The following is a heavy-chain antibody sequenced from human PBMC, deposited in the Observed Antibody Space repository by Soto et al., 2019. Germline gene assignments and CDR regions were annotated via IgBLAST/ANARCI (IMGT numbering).Heavy chain of an antibody. J-gene: IGHJ6*03. D-gene: IGHD3-3*01. Sequence: SETLSLTCTVPGGSISSGGYYWSWIRQHPGKGLEWIRYIYYSGSTYYTPSLKSRVTISVDTSKNQFSLKLSSVTAADTAVYYCARGYYDPSPAYYYYYYMDVWGKGTTVTVS. CDR2: IYYSGST. V-gene: IGHV4-31*03. CDR1: GGSISSGGYY. CDR3: ARGYYDPSPAYYYYYYMDV.